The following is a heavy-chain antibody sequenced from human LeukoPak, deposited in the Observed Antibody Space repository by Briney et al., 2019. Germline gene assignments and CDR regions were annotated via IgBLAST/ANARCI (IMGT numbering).Heavy chain of an antibody. V-gene: IGHV3-15*01. CDR2: IKSKTDGGTT. CDR3: ATAGSYVLRYFDWLPDDY. CDR1: GFTFSSAW. D-gene: IGHD3-9*01. Sequence: GGSLRLSCAASGFTFSSAWMSWLRQAPGKGLEWVGRIKSKTDGGTTENAAPVKGRFTISRDDSKNTLYLQMDSLKTEDTAVYYCATAGSYVLRYFDWLPDDYWGQGTLVTVSS. J-gene: IGHJ4*02.